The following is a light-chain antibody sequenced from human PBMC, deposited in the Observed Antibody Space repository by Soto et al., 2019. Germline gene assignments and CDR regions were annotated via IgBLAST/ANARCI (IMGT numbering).Light chain of an antibody. CDR2: DNS. CDR1: SSNIENNY. V-gene: IGLV1-51*01. CDR3: GTWDGSLSAGV. Sequence: QSVLTQPPSVSAAPGQKVTISCSGSSSNIENNYVSWYQQLPGTAPKLLIYDNSERPSVIPDRFSGSKSGTSATLGITGLQTGDEADYYCGTWDGSLSAGVFGTGTKLTVL. J-gene: IGLJ1*01.